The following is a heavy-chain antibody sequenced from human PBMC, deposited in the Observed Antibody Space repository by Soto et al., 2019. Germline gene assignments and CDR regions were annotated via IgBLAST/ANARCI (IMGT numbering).Heavy chain of an antibody. D-gene: IGHD3-16*01. CDR1: GGSMSNGGYY. CDR3: ARSRGEPPEGFDY. CDR2: IYYSGST. V-gene: IGHV4-39*01. J-gene: IGHJ4*02. Sequence: QLQLQESGPGLVKPSETLSLTCTVSGGSMSNGGYYWGWIRQPPGKGLEWIGSIYYSGSTYNNPSLMSRLIMSIDTSKTQFSLKVTSVTAADTAVYYCARSRGEPPEGFDYWGQGTLVTVSS.